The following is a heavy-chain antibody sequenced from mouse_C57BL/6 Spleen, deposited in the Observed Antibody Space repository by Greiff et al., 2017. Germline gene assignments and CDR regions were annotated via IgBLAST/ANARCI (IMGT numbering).Heavy chain of an antibody. D-gene: IGHD1-1*02. Sequence: VKLMESGPGLVQPSQSLSITCTVSGFSLTSYGVHWVRQSPGKGLEWLGVIWRGGSTDYNAAFMSRLSITKDNSKSQVFFKMNSLQADDTAIYYCAKNWWDAAYFDYWGQGTTLTVSS. J-gene: IGHJ2*01. CDR1: GFSLTSYG. CDR3: AKNWWDAAYFDY. V-gene: IGHV2-5*01. CDR2: IWRGGST.